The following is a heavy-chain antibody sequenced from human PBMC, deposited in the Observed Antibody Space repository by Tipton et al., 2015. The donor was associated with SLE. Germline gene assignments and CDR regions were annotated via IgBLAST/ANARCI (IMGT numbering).Heavy chain of an antibody. CDR3: ARRRGLVVVVPAAMEGFDP. CDR1: GGSFSGYY. J-gene: IGHJ5*02. V-gene: IGHV4-34*01. D-gene: IGHD2-2*01. Sequence: TLSLTCAVYGGSFSGYYWSWIRQPPGTGLEWIGEINHSGSTNYNPSLRSRVTISVDTSKNQFSLKLSSVTAADTAVYYCARRRGLVVVVPAAMEGFDPWGQGTLVTVSS. CDR2: INHSGST.